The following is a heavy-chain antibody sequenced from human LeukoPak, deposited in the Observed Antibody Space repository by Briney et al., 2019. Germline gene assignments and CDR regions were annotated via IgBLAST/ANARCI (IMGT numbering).Heavy chain of an antibody. J-gene: IGHJ3*02. V-gene: IGHV4-59*08. CDR3: ARPAFYHSSGWTHAFDI. D-gene: IGHD6-19*01. Sequence: PSETLSLTCTVSGGSISSYYWSWIRQPPGKGLEWIGYIYYSGSTNYNPSLKSRVTISVDTSKNQFSLKLSSVTAADTAVYYCARPAFYHSSGWTHAFDIWGQGTMVTVSS. CDR2: IYYSGST. CDR1: GGSISSYY.